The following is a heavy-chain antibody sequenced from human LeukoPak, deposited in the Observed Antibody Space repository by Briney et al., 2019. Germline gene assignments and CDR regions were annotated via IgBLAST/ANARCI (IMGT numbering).Heavy chain of an antibody. D-gene: IGHD6-13*01. J-gene: IGHJ4*02. CDR3: ARGAAGTGAADY. CDR1: GGSISSSSHY. Sequence: SETLSLTCTVSGGSISSSSHYWGWIRQPPGKGLEWIGSMYYRGSTYHNPSLKSRVTISVDSSKNQFSLRLSSVTAADTAVYFCARGAAGTGAADYWGQGTLVTVSS. V-gene: IGHV4-39*07. CDR2: MYYRGST.